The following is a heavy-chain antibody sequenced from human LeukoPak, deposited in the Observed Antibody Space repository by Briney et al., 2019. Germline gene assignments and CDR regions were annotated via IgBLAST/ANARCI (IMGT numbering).Heavy chain of an antibody. CDR2: ISGDGGST. CDR1: GFTFDDYA. Sequence: GGSLRLSCAASGFTFDDYAMHWVRQAPGKGLEWVPLISGDGGSTYYADSVKGRFTISRDNSKNSLYLQMNSLRAEDTALYYCAKIDYGDFHFDYWGQGTLVTVSS. J-gene: IGHJ4*02. CDR3: AKIDYGDFHFDY. D-gene: IGHD4-17*01. V-gene: IGHV3-43*02.